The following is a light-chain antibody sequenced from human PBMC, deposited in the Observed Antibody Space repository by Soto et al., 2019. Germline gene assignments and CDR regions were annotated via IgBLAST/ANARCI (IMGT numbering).Light chain of an antibody. CDR1: SSDVGGYNY. Sequence: QSVLTQPPSASGSPGQSVAISCTGTSSDVGGYNYVSWYQQHPGKAPKLMIYEVNKRPSGVPDRFSGSWSASSASLAVTGLQAEDEADYYCQSYDIRLSSWVFGGGTKLTVL. CDR3: QSYDIRLSSWV. V-gene: IGLV2-8*01. J-gene: IGLJ3*02. CDR2: EVN.